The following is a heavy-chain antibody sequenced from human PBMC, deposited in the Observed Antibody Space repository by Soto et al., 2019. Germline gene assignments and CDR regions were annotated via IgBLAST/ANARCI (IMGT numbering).Heavy chain of an antibody. CDR3: ARERKFAFGKKGLDV. D-gene: IGHD3-16*01. CDR2: MEPNSGST. V-gene: IGHV1-8*01. Sequence: QAQLVQSGAEVKKPGAAVKVSCKASVYTFTSYDINWVRQAPGQGLEWLGWMEPNSGSTGYAQNFQGRVTMTSNISINTDHMELSILRSEDTDVYECARERKFAFGKKGLDVWGQGTTVTVSS. CDR1: VYTFTSYD. J-gene: IGHJ6*02.